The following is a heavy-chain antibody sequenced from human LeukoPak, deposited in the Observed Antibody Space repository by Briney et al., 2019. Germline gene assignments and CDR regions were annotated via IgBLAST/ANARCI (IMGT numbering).Heavy chain of an antibody. Sequence: GGSLRLSCAASGFNFSGAAMHWARQASGKGLEWVGRIRSKANSYVTTFAASVKGRFAISRDDAKNTVDLHMNSLKAEDTAVYYCFVAEVGYWGQGTLVTVSS. CDR1: GFNFSGAA. CDR2: IRSKANSYVT. D-gene: IGHD6-19*01. CDR3: FVAEVGY. J-gene: IGHJ4*02. V-gene: IGHV3-73*01.